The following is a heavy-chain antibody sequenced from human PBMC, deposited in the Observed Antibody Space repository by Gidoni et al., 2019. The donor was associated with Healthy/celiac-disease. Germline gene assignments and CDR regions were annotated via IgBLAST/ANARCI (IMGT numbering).Heavy chain of an antibody. CDR1: GGTISRGGYY. Sequence: QVQLQESGPGLVKPSQTLSLTCTVSGGTISRGGYYWSWIRQHPGKGLEWIGYIYYSGSTYYNPSLKSRVTISVDTSKNQFSLKLSSVTAADTAVYYCARGGIAAAGTSGANWFDPWGQGTLVTVSS. CDR2: IYYSGST. CDR3: ARGGIAAAGTSGANWFDP. J-gene: IGHJ5*02. D-gene: IGHD6-13*01. V-gene: IGHV4-31*03.